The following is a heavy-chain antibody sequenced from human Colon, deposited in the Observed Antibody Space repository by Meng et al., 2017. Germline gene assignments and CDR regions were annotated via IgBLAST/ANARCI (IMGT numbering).Heavy chain of an antibody. D-gene: IGHD5-12*01. CDR1: GGSFSGYY. J-gene: IGHJ5*02. Sequence: QLEQGGAGLLKSSEPLSLSCAVYGGSFSGYYWSWIRQPPGKGLEWIGEINHSGSTNYNPSLKSRVTISVDTSKNQFSLKLSSVTAADTAVYYCARGRYSGYLPWGQGTLVTVSS. V-gene: IGHV4-34*01. CDR2: INHSGST. CDR3: ARGRYSGYLP.